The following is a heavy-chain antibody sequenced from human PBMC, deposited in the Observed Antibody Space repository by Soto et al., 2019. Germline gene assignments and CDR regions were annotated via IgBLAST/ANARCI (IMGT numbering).Heavy chain of an antibody. Sequence: EVQLVESGGCLVQPGGSLRLSCAASGFTFSSDWMHWVRQAPGKGLLWVSRINSDGSSTTYAESVKGRFTISRDNANDTLYLQMNSLRAEDTAVYYCARRGGSGWSDRVDYWGQGTLVTVSS. V-gene: IGHV3-74*01. J-gene: IGHJ4*02. CDR2: INSDGSST. CDR3: ARRGGSGWSDRVDY. D-gene: IGHD6-19*01. CDR1: GFTFSSDW.